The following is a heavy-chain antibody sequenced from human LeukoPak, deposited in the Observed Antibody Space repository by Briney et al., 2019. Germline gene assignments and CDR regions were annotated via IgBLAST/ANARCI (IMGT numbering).Heavy chain of an antibody. CDR3: ARTYGDYHFDI. CDR1: GGSISSGGYY. J-gene: IGHJ3*02. D-gene: IGHD4-17*01. Sequence: SETLSLTCTVSGGSISSGGYYWSWIRQHPGKGLEWIGYINYSGNTYYNPSLKSRFTISVDTSKNQFSLKVSSVTAADTAVYYCARTYGDYHFDIWGQGTMVTVSS. V-gene: IGHV4-31*03. CDR2: INYSGNT.